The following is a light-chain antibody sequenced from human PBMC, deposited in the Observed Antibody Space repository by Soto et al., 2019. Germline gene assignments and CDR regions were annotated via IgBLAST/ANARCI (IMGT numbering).Light chain of an antibody. Sequence: DLQMTQSPSTLTASVGDRVTITCRASQGIRNDLGWYQQKPGKAPRLLIYDVSILESGVPSRFSGSGSGTEFTLTISSLQPDDFATYYCQQYNSYSWTFGQGTKVDI. V-gene: IGKV1-5*01. CDR3: QQYNSYSWT. CDR1: QGIRND. J-gene: IGKJ1*01. CDR2: DVS.